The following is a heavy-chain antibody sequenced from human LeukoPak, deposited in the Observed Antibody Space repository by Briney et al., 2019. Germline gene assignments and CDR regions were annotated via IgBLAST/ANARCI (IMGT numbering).Heavy chain of an antibody. J-gene: IGHJ4*02. CDR2: IIPIFGTA. CDR1: GGTFSSYA. Sequence: SVKVSCMASGGTFSSYAISWVRQAPGQGLEWMGGIIPIFGTANYTQRFQGRVTITTDESTTTAYMELRSLRSEDTAVYYCASGLLGYYDSSGYAFDWGQGTLVTVSS. CDR3: ASGLLGYYDSSGYAFD. V-gene: IGHV1-69*05. D-gene: IGHD3-22*01.